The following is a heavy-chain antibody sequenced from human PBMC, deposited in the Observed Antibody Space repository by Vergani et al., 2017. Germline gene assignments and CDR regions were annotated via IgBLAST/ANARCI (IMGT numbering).Heavy chain of an antibody. J-gene: IGHJ6*03. CDR3: ARSTYYDSSGYYFGLYYYMDV. Sequence: EVQLVESGGGLIQPGGSLRLSCAASGFTVSSNYMSWVRQAPGKGLEWVSVIYSGGSTYYADSVKGRFTISRDNSKNTLYLQMNSLRAEETAVYYCARSTYYDSSGYYFGLYYYMDVWGKGTTVTVSS. V-gene: IGHV3-53*01. CDR2: IYSGGST. D-gene: IGHD3-22*01. CDR1: GFTVSSNY.